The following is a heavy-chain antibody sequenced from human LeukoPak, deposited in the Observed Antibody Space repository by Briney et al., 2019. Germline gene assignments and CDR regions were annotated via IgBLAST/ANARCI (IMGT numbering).Heavy chain of an antibody. V-gene: IGHV1-46*01. CDR3: ARSNNYYESSGYYAKTRRDFDY. D-gene: IGHD3-22*01. CDR1: GYTFTGYY. Sequence: ASVRVSCKASGYTFTGYYMHWVRQAPGQGLEWMGIIKPSGGSTNYAQKFQGRVTMTRATSTSTVYMELSSLRSEDTAVYYCARSNNYYESSGYYAKTRRDFDYWGQGTLVTVSS. J-gene: IGHJ4*02. CDR2: IKPSGGST.